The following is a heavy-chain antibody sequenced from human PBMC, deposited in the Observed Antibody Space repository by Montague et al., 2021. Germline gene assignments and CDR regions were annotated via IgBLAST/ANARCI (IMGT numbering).Heavy chain of an antibody. CDR3: ARVRLTVAAGMIDY. Sequence: SLRLSCAASGFTFNNYFMSWFRQAPGKGLEWVSYIGTSSSFTRYADSVKGRFTISRDNAMNSLYLQMTAVRGKDTAVYYCARVRLTVAAGMIDYWGQGTLVTVSS. CDR2: IGTSSSFT. J-gene: IGHJ4*02. D-gene: IGHD6-13*01. CDR1: GFTFNNYF. V-gene: IGHV3-11*06.